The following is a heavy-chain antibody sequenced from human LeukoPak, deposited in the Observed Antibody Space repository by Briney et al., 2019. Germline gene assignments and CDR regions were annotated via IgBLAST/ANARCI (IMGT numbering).Heavy chain of an antibody. CDR2: INAENHNT. J-gene: IGHJ2*01. Sequence: GASVKVSCKASGYTFTNNALHWVRQAPGQSLEWMGWINAENHNTKSAQKFQTRLTITTDTSASTAYMELNSLTSDDMAIYYCARGAAGPHYWFFDLWGRGTLVTVSS. CDR1: GYTFTNNA. D-gene: IGHD3-10*01. V-gene: IGHV1-3*01. CDR3: ARGAAGPHYWFFDL.